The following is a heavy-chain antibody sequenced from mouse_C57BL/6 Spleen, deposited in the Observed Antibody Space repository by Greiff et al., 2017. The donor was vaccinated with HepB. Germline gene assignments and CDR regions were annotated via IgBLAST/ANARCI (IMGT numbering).Heavy chain of an antibody. Sequence: VQLQQSGAELVRPGTSVKMSCKASGYTFTNYWIGWAKQRPGHGLEWIGDIYPGGGYTNYNEKFKGKATLTADKSSSTAYMQFSSLTSEDSAIYYCARRGDYAWFAYWGQRTLVTVSA. CDR2: IYPGGGYT. V-gene: IGHV1-63*01. J-gene: IGHJ3*01. D-gene: IGHD2-4*01. CDR1: GYTFTNYW. CDR3: ARRGDYAWFAY.